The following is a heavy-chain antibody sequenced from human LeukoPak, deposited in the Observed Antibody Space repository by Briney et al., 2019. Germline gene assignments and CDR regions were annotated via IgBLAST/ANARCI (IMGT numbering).Heavy chain of an antibody. V-gene: IGHV1-69*04. CDR2: IIPILGIA. CDR1: GGTFSSYA. D-gene: IGHD5-12*01. J-gene: IGHJ6*02. Sequence: SVKVSCKASGGTFSSYAISWVRQAPGQGLEWMGRIIPILGIANYAQKFQGRVTITADKSTSTAYMELSSLRSEDTAVYHCATDQPIVATKYYYYYGMDVWGQGTTVTVSS. CDR3: ATDQPIVATKYYYYYGMDV.